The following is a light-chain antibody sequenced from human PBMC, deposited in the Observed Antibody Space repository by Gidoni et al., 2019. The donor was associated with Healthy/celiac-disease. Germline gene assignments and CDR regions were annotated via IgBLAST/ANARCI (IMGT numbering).Light chain of an antibody. CDR3: AAWDDSLNGPV. J-gene: IGLJ2*01. CDR2: RNN. V-gene: IGLV1-44*01. CDR1: SSNIGSNT. Sequence: QSVLTQQPSASGTPGQRVTISCSGRSSNIGSNTVNWYQQLPGTAPKLLIYRNNQRPSGVPDRFSGSKSGTSASLAISGLQSEDEADYYCAAWDDSLNGPVFGGGTKLTVL.